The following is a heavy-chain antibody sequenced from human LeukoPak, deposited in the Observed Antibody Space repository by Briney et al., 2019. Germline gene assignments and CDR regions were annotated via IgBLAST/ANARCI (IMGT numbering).Heavy chain of an antibody. D-gene: IGHD1-14*01. J-gene: IGHJ3*02. CDR1: GGSFSDYY. Sequence: SETLSLTCAVYGGSFSDYYWSWIRQPPGKGLEWIGEIKHTGSTNYNPSLKSRVTISVDTSKNQFSLKLSSVTAAGTAVYYCARGVLDAFDIWGQGTMVTVSS. V-gene: IGHV4-34*01. CDR2: IKHTGST. CDR3: ARGVLDAFDI.